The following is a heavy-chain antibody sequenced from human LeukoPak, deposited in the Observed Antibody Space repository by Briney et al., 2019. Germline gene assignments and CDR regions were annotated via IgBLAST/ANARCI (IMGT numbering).Heavy chain of an antibody. V-gene: IGHV1-2*02. J-gene: IGHJ5*02. Sequence: GASVKVSCKASGYTFTTYYLHWVRQAPGQEIEWMGWINPKSGGTNYAQKFQGRATMTRDTSITTAYMELNSLRSDDTAVYYCAKEGGYCSGGTCYPWWFDAWGQGTLVTVSS. D-gene: IGHD2-15*01. CDR2: INPKSGGT. CDR3: AKEGGYCSGGTCYPWWFDA. CDR1: GYTFTTYY.